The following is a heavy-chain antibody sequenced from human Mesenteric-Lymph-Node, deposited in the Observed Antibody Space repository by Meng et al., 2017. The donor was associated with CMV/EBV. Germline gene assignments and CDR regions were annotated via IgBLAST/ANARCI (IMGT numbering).Heavy chain of an antibody. CDR3: AAVVPAAGRGMDV. D-gene: IGHD2-2*01. CDR1: GFAFSSYG. V-gene: IGHV3-30*02. CDR2: IRYDGSNK. Sequence: GESLKISCAASGFAFSSYGMHWVRQAPGKGLEWVAFIRYDGSNKYYADSVKGRFTISRDNSKNTLYLQMNSLRAEDTAVYYCAAVVPAAGRGMDVWGQGTTVTVSS. J-gene: IGHJ6*02.